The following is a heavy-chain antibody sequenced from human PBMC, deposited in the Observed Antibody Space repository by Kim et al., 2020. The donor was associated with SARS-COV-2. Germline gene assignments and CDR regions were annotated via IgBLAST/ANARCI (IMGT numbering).Heavy chain of an antibody. CDR3: ARDLGISGTDFHYFYGLDV. D-gene: IGHD1-26*01. CDR2: VFQSGRT. CDR1: GASINNFY. V-gene: IGHV4-59*13. J-gene: IGHJ6*01. Sequence: SETLSLTCTVSGASINNFYWSWLRQAPGKGLEWIGYVFQSGRTKYNPSLKSRVTISLDTPKNQVSLKLKSVTTADTAIYFCARDLGISGTDFHYFYGLDV.